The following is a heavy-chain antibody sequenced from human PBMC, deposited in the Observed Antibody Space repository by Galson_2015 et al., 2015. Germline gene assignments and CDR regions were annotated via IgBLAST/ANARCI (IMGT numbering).Heavy chain of an antibody. CDR1: GFTFSRSV. D-gene: IGHD4-17*01. J-gene: IGHJ4*02. V-gene: IGHV3-30-3*01. CDR2: MSYDGSDE. Sequence: SLRLSCAASGFTFSRSVMHWVRQAPGKGLEWAAIMSYDGSDEFYADSVKGRFTISRDNSRNTLYLQMTSLRAEDTAVYYCARGHGAYDRVFDYWGQGTLVTVSS. CDR3: ARGHGAYDRVFDY.